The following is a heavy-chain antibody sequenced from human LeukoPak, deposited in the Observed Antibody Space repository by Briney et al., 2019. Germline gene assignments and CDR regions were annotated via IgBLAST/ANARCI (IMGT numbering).Heavy chain of an antibody. J-gene: IGHJ3*02. CDR2: IYSSGST. Sequence: SETLSLTCTVSGGSMNSYYWSWIRQPAGKGLEWIGRIYSSGSTIYNPSLKSRVSMSIDTSKNQFSLKLTSVTAADTAVYYCARVLLITASAVHAFDIWGQGKMVTVSP. D-gene: IGHD1-20*01. V-gene: IGHV4-4*07. CDR3: ARVLLITASAVHAFDI. CDR1: GGSMNSYY.